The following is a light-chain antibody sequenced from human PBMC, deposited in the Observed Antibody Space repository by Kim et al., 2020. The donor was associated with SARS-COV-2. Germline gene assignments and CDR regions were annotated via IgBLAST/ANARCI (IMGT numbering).Light chain of an antibody. CDR3: QQSYSTPYT. J-gene: IGKJ2*01. CDR2: AAS. CDR1: QSISGY. Sequence: SASVGDRVTITCRASQSISGYLNWYQQKPGKAPKLLIYAASSLQSGVPSRFSGSGSGTDFTLTISSLQPEDFATYYCQQSYSTPYTFGQGTKLEI. V-gene: IGKV1-39*01.